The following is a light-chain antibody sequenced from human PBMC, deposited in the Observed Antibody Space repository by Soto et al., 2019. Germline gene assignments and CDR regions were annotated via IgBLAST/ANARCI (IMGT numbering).Light chain of an antibody. CDR2: SNN. V-gene: IGLV1-44*01. Sequence: QSALTQPPSASGTPGQRVTISCSGSSSNIGSNTVNWYQQLPGTAPKLLIYSNNQRPSGVPDRFSGSKSGTSASLAISGLQSEEEADYYCAAWDDSLNGQVFGTGTKVTVL. CDR3: AAWDDSLNGQV. CDR1: SSNIGSNT. J-gene: IGLJ1*01.